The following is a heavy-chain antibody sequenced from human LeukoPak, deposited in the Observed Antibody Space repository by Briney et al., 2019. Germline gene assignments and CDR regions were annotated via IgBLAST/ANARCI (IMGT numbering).Heavy chain of an antibody. CDR3: AKPRVDNWNLRDRYCDY. J-gene: IGHJ4*02. D-gene: IGHD1-1*01. Sequence: QPGASLRLSCAASGFPFISYAMSSVRQAPGKGLEWVSAISGSGGITYYADSVKGRFTISRDNSKNTLYLQMNSLRAEDTDVYYCAKPRVDNWNLRDRYCDYWGQGPLVTVSS. CDR1: GFPFISYA. V-gene: IGHV3-23*01. CDR2: ISGSGGIT.